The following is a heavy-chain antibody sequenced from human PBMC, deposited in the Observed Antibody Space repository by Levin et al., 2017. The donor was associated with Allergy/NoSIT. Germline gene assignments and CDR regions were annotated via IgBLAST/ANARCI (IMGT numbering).Heavy chain of an antibody. CDR1: GYIFTDNH. CDR2: IWPGSGGP. CDR3: ARGLVQQ. Sequence: GESLKISCKTSGYIFTDNHIHWVRQAPGQGLEWVGSIWPGSGGPRFARHFQGRVTLTSDTSINTAYMEISGLRSDDTAMYFCARGLVQQWGQGTLVTVSS. J-gene: IGHJ1*01. V-gene: IGHV1-2*02.